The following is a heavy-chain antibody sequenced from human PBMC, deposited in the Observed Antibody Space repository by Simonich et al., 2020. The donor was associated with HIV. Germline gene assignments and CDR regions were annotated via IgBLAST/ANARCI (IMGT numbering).Heavy chain of an antibody. D-gene: IGHD2-2*01. J-gene: IGHJ4*02. CDR3: ARDGRKGSSTSCSDY. CDR1: GFTFSSYS. Sequence: EVQLVESGGGLVKPGGSLRLSCAASGFTFSSYSMNWVRQAPGKGLEWVSYISSSSSYIYYADSVKGRFTISRDNAKNSLYLQMNSLRAEDTAVNYCARDGRKGSSTSCSDYWGQGTLVTVSS. V-gene: IGHV3-21*01. CDR2: ISSSSSYI.